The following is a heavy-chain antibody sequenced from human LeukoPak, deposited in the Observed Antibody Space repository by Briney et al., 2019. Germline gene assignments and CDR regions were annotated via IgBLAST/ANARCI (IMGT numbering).Heavy chain of an antibody. CDR1: GGSISGYY. D-gene: IGHD4-17*01. CDR3: VRRNYGDYDHYFDY. V-gene: IGHV4-59*08. CDR2: IYCSGST. Sequence: PSETLSLTCTVSGGSISGYYWSWIRQPPGKGLEWIGCIYCSGSTNYNPSLKSRVTISGDTSRNQFSLRLSSVTAADTAVYFCVRRNYGDYDHYFDYWGQGILVTVSS. J-gene: IGHJ4*02.